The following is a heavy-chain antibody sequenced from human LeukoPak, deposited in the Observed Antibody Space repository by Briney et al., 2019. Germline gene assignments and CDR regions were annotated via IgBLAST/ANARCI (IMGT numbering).Heavy chain of an antibody. Sequence: GTSVKVSCKASGYTFTNYYMHWVRQAPGQGLEWMGMIDPSNGRTSYAQKFQGRVTVTSDTSTNTVFMDLSSLRSDDTAVYYCARVGGGYSSSSGRDYWGQGTLVTVSS. CDR1: GYTFTNYY. D-gene: IGHD6-6*01. J-gene: IGHJ4*02. CDR2: IDPSNGRT. CDR3: ARVGGGYSSSSGRDY. V-gene: IGHV1-46*03.